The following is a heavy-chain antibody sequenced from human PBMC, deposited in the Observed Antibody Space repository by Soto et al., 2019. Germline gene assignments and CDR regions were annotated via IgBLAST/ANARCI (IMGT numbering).Heavy chain of an antibody. Sequence: SVKVSCKASGGTFTTYAISWVRQAPGQGLEWMGGIIPIFGTANYAQKFQGRVTITADESTSTAYMELNSLRSEDTAEYYCARAIEGDGYNGFDYWGQGTLVTVSS. V-gene: IGHV1-69*13. CDR3: ARAIEGDGYNGFDY. J-gene: IGHJ4*02. CDR1: GGTFTTYA. D-gene: IGHD5-12*01. CDR2: IIPIFGTA.